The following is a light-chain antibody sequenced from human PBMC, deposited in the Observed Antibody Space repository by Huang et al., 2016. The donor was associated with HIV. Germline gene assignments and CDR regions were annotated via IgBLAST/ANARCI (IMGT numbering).Light chain of an antibody. Sequence: VVLTQSPGTLSLSPGERATLSCRASQNITSTFLAWYQQRRGQATRLLIDGESSRATGIPDRFSGNGSGPDLTLSITRLEPEDFAVYYWHQYGNSPQTCGQGTRVEIK. J-gene: IGKJ1*01. CDR2: GES. V-gene: IGKV3-20*01. CDR3: HQYGNSPQT. CDR1: QNITSTF.